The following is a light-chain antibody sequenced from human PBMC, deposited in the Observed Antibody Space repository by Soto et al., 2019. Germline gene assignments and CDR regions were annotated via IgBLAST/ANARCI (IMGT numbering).Light chain of an antibody. Sequence: QSVLTQPASVSGSPGQSIAISCTGTSSDVGDYKSVSWYQQHPGKVPKLVIFEVSNRPSGVSNRFSGSKSDNTASLTISGLQAEDEADYFCSSYINTNTLVFGGGTKVTVL. CDR2: EVS. CDR3: SSYINTNTLV. J-gene: IGLJ2*01. CDR1: SSDVGDYKS. V-gene: IGLV2-14*01.